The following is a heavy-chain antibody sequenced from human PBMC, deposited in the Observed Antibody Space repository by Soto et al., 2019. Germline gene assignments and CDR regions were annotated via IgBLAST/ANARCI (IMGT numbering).Heavy chain of an antibody. D-gene: IGHD2-15*01. Sequence: PGGSLRLSCEASGFKLDDYMMHWVRQVPGKGLEWIALISWDGGRIDYGDSIKGRFTVSRDNSKTSLYLHMDSLTSADTAFYFCAKEGNGGSSLDSWGQGTLVTVSS. CDR1: GFKLDDYM. V-gene: IGHV3-43*01. CDR3: AKEGNGGSSLDS. J-gene: IGHJ5*01. CDR2: ISWDGGRI.